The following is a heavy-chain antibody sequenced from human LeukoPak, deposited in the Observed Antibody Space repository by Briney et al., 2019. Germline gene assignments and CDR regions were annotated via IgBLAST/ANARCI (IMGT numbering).Heavy chain of an antibody. V-gene: IGHV4-39*07. CDR2: IYYSGST. J-gene: IGHJ5*02. CDR3: ARDRGSGWYSWFDP. Sequence: SETLSLTCTVSGGSISSYYWGWIRQPPGKGPEWIGSIYYSGSTYYNPSLKSRVTIPVDTSKNQFSLKLSSVTAADTAVYYCARDRGSGWYSWFDPWGQGTLVTVSS. CDR1: GGSISSYY. D-gene: IGHD6-19*01.